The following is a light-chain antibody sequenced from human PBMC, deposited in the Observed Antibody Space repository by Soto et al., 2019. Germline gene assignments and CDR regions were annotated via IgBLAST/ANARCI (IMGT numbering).Light chain of an antibody. CDR2: AAS. CDR1: QTISNF. V-gene: IGKV1-39*01. J-gene: IGKJ1*01. CDR3: QQSFSTPRT. Sequence: DIQMTQSPSSLSAYVGDRVTITCRASQTISNFLKWYQQKPGKAPNLLIYAASGLQSGVPSRFSASGSGTDFTLNITSLQPEDFATYFCQQSFSTPRTFGQGTRVELK.